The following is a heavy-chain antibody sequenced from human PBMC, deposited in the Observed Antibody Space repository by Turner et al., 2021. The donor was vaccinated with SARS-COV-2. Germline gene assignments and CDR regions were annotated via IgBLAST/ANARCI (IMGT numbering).Heavy chain of an antibody. J-gene: IGHJ6*02. CDR3: ARHQGSASGYDHGMNV. CDR1: GGSSSSKS. D-gene: IGHD1-26*01. V-gene: IGHV4-59*08. Sequence: QVQLQVSGPGLVRPSETLSLTCTVSGGSSSSKSWSWTRQSPGRGLEWIGYFCKIGSNDYNPTLRSRVTISVDTSKNQLSLNLISVTAADTAVYYCARHQGSASGYDHGMNVWGQGTAVIVSS. CDR2: FCKIGSN.